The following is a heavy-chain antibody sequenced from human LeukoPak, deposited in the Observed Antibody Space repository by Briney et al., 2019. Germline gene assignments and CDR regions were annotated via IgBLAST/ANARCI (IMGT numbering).Heavy chain of an antibody. CDR3: ASRSSLYWYFDL. CDR2: INHSGGT. D-gene: IGHD6-6*01. J-gene: IGHJ2*01. CDR1: GGSFSGYY. V-gene: IGHV4-34*01. Sequence: PSETLSLTCAVYGGSFSGYYWSWIRQPPGKGLEWIGEINHSGGTNYNPSLKSRVTISVDTSKNQFSLKLSSVTAADTAVYYCASRSSLYWYFDLWGRGTLVTVSS.